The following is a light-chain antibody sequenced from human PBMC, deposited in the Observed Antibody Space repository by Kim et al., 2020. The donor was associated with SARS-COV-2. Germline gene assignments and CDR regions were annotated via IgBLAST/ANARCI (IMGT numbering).Light chain of an antibody. Sequence: ETVLTQSPGTLSLSPGERATLSCRASQSVYSNYLAWYLQKPGQAPRLLIYGASSRATGIPDRFSGSGSGTDFTLTINRLQPDDFAVYYCQQYGSSWTFGQGTKVDIK. V-gene: IGKV3-20*01. J-gene: IGKJ1*01. CDR3: QQYGSSWT. CDR1: QSVYSNY. CDR2: GAS.